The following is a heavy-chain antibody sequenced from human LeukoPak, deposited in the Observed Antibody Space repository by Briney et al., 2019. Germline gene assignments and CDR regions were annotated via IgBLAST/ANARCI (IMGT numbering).Heavy chain of an antibody. CDR1: GFTFSNFA. J-gene: IGHJ4*02. CDR2: ISGSSRTI. D-gene: IGHD1-26*01. Sequence: PGGSLRLSRAASGFTFSNFAMTWVRQAPGKGPEWVSYISGSSRTIYYADSVKGRFTISRDNAKNSLYLQMNSLRDEDTAVYYCARNEWADYWGQGTLVTVSS. CDR3: ARNEWADY. V-gene: IGHV3-48*02.